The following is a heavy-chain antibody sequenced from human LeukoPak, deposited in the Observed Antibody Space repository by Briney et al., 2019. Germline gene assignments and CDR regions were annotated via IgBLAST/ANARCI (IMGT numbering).Heavy chain of an antibody. CDR2: IYYSGST. Sequence: SETLSLTCTVSGGSTSSYYWSWIRQPPGKGLEWIGYIYYSGSTNYNPSLKSRVTISVDTSKNQFSLKLSSVTAADTAVYYCARDSGRGYDYVWGSYRYTDAFDIWGQGTMVTVSS. CDR1: GGSTSSYY. D-gene: IGHD3-16*02. J-gene: IGHJ3*02. CDR3: ARDSGRGYDYVWGSYRYTDAFDI. V-gene: IGHV4-59*01.